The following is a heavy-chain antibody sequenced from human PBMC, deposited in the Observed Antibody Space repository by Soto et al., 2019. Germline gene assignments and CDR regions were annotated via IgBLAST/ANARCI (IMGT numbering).Heavy chain of an antibody. D-gene: IGHD3-9*01. Sequence: QVQLVQSGAEVKKPGASVKVSCKASGYTFTSYAMHWVRQAPGQRLEWMGWINAGNGNTKYSQKFQGRVTITRDTSASTAYVELSSLRSEDTAVYYCARGYTPALGGWLFGGPDYWGQGTLVTVSS. CDR2: INAGNGNT. V-gene: IGHV1-3*01. J-gene: IGHJ4*02. CDR3: ARGYTPALGGWLFGGPDY. CDR1: GYTFTSYA.